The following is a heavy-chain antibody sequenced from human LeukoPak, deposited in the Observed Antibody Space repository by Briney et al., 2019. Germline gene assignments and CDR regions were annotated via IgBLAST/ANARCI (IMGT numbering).Heavy chain of an antibody. CDR3: ARVRVSIAAAGRNYYYYYMDV. J-gene: IGHJ6*03. Sequence: GASVKVSCKASGYTFTSYGISWVRQAPGQGLEWMGWISAYNGNTNYAQKLQGRVTMTTDTSTSTAYMELRSLRSDDTAVYYCARVRVSIAAAGRNYYYYYMDVWGKGTTVTISS. V-gene: IGHV1-18*01. CDR1: GYTFTSYG. D-gene: IGHD6-13*01. CDR2: ISAYNGNT.